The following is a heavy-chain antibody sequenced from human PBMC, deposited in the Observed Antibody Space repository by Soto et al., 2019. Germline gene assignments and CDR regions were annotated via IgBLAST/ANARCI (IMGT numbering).Heavy chain of an antibody. Sequence: PSETLSLTGAVSGGSISSGGYSWSWIRQPPGNGLEWIGYIYHSGSTYYNPSLKSRVTISVDRSKNQFSLKLSSVTAADTAVYYCARIMITFGGAPYGMDVWGQGTTVTVSS. V-gene: IGHV4-30-2*01. CDR1: GGSISSGGYS. J-gene: IGHJ6*02. CDR3: ARIMITFGGAPYGMDV. CDR2: IYHSGST. D-gene: IGHD3-16*01.